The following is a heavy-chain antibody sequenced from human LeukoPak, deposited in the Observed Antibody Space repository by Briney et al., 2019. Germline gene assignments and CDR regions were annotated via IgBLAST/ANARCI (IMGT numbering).Heavy chain of an antibody. V-gene: IGHV3-30*18. Sequence: GSLRLSCAASGFTFSSYGMHWVRQAPGKGLEWVAVISYDGSNKYYADSVKGRFTISRDNSKNTLYLQMNSLRAEDTAAYYCAKELGYYGSGSLSFDYWGQGTLVTVSS. CDR3: AKELGYYGSGSLSFDY. CDR1: GFTFSSYG. D-gene: IGHD3-10*01. CDR2: ISYDGSNK. J-gene: IGHJ4*02.